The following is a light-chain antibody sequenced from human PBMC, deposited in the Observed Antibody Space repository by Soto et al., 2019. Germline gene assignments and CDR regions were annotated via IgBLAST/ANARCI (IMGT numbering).Light chain of an antibody. Sequence: ELAQSGSVSDPGGHCITISCTGTSSDVGGYNYVSWYQQHPGKAPKLMIYDVSNRPSGVSNRFSGSKSGNTASLTISGLQAEDEADYYCSSYTSSSTPGVFGTGTKVT. CDR2: DVS. V-gene: IGLV2-14*01. CDR1: SSDVGGYNY. CDR3: SSYTSSSTPGV. J-gene: IGLJ1*01.